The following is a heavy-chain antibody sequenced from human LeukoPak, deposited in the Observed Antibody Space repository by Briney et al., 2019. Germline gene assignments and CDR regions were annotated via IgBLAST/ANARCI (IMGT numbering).Heavy chain of an antibody. Sequence: GGSLRLSCAASGFTFSSYAMHWVRQAPGKGLEWVAVISYDGSNKYYADSVKGRFTISRDNSKNTLYLQMNSLRAEDTAVYYCARDLVYAAGGLDPWGQGTLVTVSS. CDR3: ARDLVYAAGGLDP. J-gene: IGHJ5*02. CDR1: GFTFSSYA. V-gene: IGHV3-30*04. CDR2: ISYDGSNK. D-gene: IGHD2-8*01.